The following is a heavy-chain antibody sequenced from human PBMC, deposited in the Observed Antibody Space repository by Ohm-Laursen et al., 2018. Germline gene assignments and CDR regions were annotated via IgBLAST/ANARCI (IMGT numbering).Heavy chain of an antibody. V-gene: IGHV3-33*08. CDR2: IWYDGSNK. J-gene: IGHJ6*02. D-gene: IGHD3-22*01. Sequence: RSLRLSCTASGFTFSSYSMHWVRQAPGKGLEWVAVIWYDGSNKYYADSVKGRSTISRDNSKNTLYLQMNSLRAEDTAVYYCARRTYYYDSSGYSDYYYGMDVWGQGTTVTVSS. CDR1: GFTFSSYS. CDR3: ARRTYYYDSSGYSDYYYGMDV.